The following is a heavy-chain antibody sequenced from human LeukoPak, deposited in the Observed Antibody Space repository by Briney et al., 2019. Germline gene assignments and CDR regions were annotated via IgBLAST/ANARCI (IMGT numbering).Heavy chain of an antibody. Sequence: SETLSLTCTVSGGSISSYYWSWIRQPAGKGLEWVGRIFASGSTNYNPSLRSRVTISVDTSKNRFSLKLNSVTAADTAVYYCARPGPSMDVWGQGTTVTVSS. CDR1: GGSISSYY. V-gene: IGHV4-4*07. J-gene: IGHJ6*02. CDR3: ARPGPSMDV. CDR2: IFASGST.